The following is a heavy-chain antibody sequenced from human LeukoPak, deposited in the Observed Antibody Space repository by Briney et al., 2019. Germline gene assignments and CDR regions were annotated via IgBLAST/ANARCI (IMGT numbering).Heavy chain of an antibody. CDR1: GYTFTDYY. V-gene: IGHV1-2*02. J-gene: IGHJ5*02. CDR3: ARDQGREYNWFDP. Sequence: ASVKVSCKASGYTFTDYYIHWVRQAPGQGLEWMGWINPNSGGTAYAQKFQDRVTMTRDTSISTAYMELSSLRPDDTAVYYCARDQGREYNWFDPWGQGTLVTVSS. CDR2: INPNSGGT.